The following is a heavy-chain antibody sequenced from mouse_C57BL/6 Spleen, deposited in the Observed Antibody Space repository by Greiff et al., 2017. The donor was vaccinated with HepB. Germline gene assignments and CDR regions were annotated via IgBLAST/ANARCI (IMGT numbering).Heavy chain of an antibody. CDR1: GYTFTSYW. CDR3: ARREDYYEGSYFDY. D-gene: IGHD2-4*01. V-gene: IGHV1-69*01. Sequence: QVQLQQPGAELVMPGASVKLSCKASGYTFTSYWMHWVKQRPGQGLEWIGEIDPSDSYTNYNQKFKGKSTLTVDKSSSTAYMQLSSLTSEDSAVYYCARREDYYEGSYFDYWGQGTTLTVSS. J-gene: IGHJ2*01. CDR2: IDPSDSYT.